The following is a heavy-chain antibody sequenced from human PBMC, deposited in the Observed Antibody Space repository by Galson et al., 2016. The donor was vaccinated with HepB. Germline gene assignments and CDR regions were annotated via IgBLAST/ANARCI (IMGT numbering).Heavy chain of an antibody. CDR2: ISGSGGST. V-gene: IGHV3-23*01. D-gene: IGHD3-22*01. CDR3: AKSPWYDSSGYYYFDY. J-gene: IGHJ4*02. Sequence: SLRLSCAASGVTFSSYAMSWVRQAPGEGLEWISGISGSGGSTFYADSVKGRFTISRDKSKNTLYLQMNSLRAEDTAVYHCAKSPWYDSSGYYYFDYWGQGTLVSVSS. CDR1: GVTFSSYA.